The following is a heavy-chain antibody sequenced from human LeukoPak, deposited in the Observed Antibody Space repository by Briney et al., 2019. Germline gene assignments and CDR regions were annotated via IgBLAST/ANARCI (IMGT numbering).Heavy chain of an antibody. J-gene: IGHJ5*02. CDR1: GGSLNGHY. V-gene: IGHV4-34*01. D-gene: IGHD1-14*01. CDR2: GSDRGGT. Sequence: SETLSLTCAVYGGSLNGHYWSWIRQPPGKGLEWIGEGSDRGGTKFNPSLKSRVSISADTSKNQFSLKLTSVTAADTAVYYCAKNGQTGFSFDPWGQGTLVTVSS. CDR3: AKNGQTGFSFDP.